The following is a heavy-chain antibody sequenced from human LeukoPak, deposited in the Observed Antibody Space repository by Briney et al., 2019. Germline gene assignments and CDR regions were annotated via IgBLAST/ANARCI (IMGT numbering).Heavy chain of an antibody. CDR3: ARGGYRDGYKTVFDY. CDR1: RGSIISSTYY. CDR2: IYYSGTT. J-gene: IGHJ4*02. Sequence: PSETLSLTCTVSRGSIISSTYYWGWIRQPPGKGLEWIGAIYYSGTTYYTPSLKSRLTISVDTSKNQFSLKLSSVTAADTAIYYCARGGYRDGYKTVFDYWGQGTLVTVSS. V-gene: IGHV4-39*07. D-gene: IGHD5-24*01.